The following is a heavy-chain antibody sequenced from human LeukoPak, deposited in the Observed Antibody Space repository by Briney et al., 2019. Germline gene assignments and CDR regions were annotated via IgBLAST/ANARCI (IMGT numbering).Heavy chain of an antibody. CDR1: GFTFSSYS. D-gene: IGHD3-22*01. CDR2: ISSSGSTI. CDR3: ARGVYDSSDY. Sequence: GGSLRLSCAASGFTFSSYSMNWVRQAPGKGLEWVSYISSSGSTIYYADSVKGRFTISRDNAKNSLYLQMNSLRAEDTAVYYCARGVYDSSDYWGQGTLVTVSS. V-gene: IGHV3-48*04. J-gene: IGHJ4*02.